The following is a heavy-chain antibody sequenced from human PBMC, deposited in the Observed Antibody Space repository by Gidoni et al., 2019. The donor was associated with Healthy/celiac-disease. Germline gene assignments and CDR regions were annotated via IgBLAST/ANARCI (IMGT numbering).Heavy chain of an antibody. D-gene: IGHD4-17*01. CDR1: GGSFSGYY. V-gene: IGHV4-34*01. CDR3: ARRDHDYGGNMFDY. J-gene: IGHJ4*02. CDR2: INHSGST. Sequence: QVQLQQWGAGLLKPSETLSLTCAVYGGSFSGYYWSWIRQPPVKGLEWIGEINHSGSTNYNPSLKSRVTISVDTSNNQFSLKLSSVTAADTAVYYCARRDHDYGGNMFDYWGQGTLVTVSS.